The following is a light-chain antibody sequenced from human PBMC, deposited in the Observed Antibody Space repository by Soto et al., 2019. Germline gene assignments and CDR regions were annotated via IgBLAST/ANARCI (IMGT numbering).Light chain of an antibody. CDR1: QSVSRF. V-gene: IGKV1-5*01. CDR3: QQYNSYLWT. CDR2: DAS. Sequence: DIQLTQSPSILSASVGDTVSITCRASQSVSRFLAWYQQKPGKAPKVMISDASNLESGVPTRFSGSGSGTEFTLTITGLQPDDFATYYCQQYNSYLWTFGQGTKVEVK. J-gene: IGKJ1*01.